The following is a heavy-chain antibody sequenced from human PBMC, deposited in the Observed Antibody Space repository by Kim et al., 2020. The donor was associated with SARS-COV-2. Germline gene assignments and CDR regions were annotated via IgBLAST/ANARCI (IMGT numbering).Heavy chain of an antibody. Sequence: GNTNYAQKVQGRVTMTRDTSTRTVYREVGSLSSEDTAVYYCSRGFHGSVDYWGQGTLVTVSS. CDR2: GNT. D-gene: IGHD3-10*01. J-gene: IGHJ4*02. V-gene: IGHV1-46*03. CDR3: SRGFHGSVDY.